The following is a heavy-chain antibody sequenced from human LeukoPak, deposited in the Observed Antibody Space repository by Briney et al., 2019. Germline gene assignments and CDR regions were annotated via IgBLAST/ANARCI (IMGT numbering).Heavy chain of an antibody. CDR3: AREYGRYSYGSGWFDP. V-gene: IGHV4-31*03. D-gene: IGHD5-18*01. J-gene: IGHJ5*02. Sequence: PSQTLSLTCTVSGASFNSDDQYWNWIRQSPGKGLEWIGSIHPSGMLYNNPSLESRVTMSRDTSKNQFSLKLSSVTAADTAVYYCAREYGRYSYGSGWFDPWGQGTLVTVSS. CDR1: GASFNSDDQY. CDR2: IHPSGML.